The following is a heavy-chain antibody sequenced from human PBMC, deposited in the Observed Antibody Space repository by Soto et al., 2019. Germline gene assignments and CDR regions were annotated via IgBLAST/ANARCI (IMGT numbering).Heavy chain of an antibody. CDR2: INPSGGGT. J-gene: IGHJ4*02. V-gene: IGHV1-46*01. Sequence: HVQLVQSGAEVQKPGASVKASCKTSGYSFTSYYIHWVRQAPGQGLEWMGIINPSGGGTTYAQSFQDRVTMTRDKSTTTVYMELSSLRSDDTAVYYCARDPWASGWPLRYFDYWGQGTLVTVSS. D-gene: IGHD6-19*01. CDR1: GYSFTSYY. CDR3: ARDPWASGWPLRYFDY.